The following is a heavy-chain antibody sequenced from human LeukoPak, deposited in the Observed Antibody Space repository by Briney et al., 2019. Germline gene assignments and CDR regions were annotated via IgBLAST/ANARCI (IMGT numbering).Heavy chain of an antibody. J-gene: IGHJ4*02. CDR3: AKDLYGEDYFDY. Sequence: GGSLRLSCAASGFTFSPYWMNWFRQAPGKGLEWVALIKEDGSEELYDGSVEGRFTISRDSGKNSLYLQMNSLRAEDTAVYYCAKDLYGEDYFDYWGQGTLVTVSS. CDR1: GFTFSPYW. CDR2: IKEDGSEE. V-gene: IGHV3-7*03. D-gene: IGHD2-8*01.